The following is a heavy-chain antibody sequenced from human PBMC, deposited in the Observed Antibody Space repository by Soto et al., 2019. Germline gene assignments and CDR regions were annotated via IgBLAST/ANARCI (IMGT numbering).Heavy chain of an antibody. CDR1: GFTFSDHT. D-gene: IGHD6-19*01. V-gene: IGHV3-23*01. CDR3: ARPPLYSTGGYFDT. J-gene: IGHJ4*02. Sequence: GGSLRLSCAVSGFTFSDHTMTWVRQAPGKGLEWVSTSSNDGDRTFYADSVKGRFTVSRDRSNNTLYLQMNRLRTEDTAVYFCARPPLYSTGGYFDTWGQGTLVTVS. CDR2: SSNDGDRT.